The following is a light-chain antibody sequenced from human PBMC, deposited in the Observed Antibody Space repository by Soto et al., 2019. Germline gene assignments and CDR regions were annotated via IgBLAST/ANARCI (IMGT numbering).Light chain of an antibody. CDR1: LGISSL. CDR2: TAS. Sequence: QMTQSPTSVSASVGDRVTITCRASLGISSLLAWYQQKPGKAPKLLIYTASNLQSGVPSRFSGSGSGTDFTLTISSLQPEDFATYYCQQTNSFPITFGQGTLLEIK. V-gene: IGKV1-12*01. CDR3: QQTNSFPIT. J-gene: IGKJ5*01.